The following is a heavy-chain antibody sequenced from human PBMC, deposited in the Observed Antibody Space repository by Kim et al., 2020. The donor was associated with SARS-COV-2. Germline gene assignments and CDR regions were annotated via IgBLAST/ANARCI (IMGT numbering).Heavy chain of an antibody. CDR2: LSYSGRR. Sequence: SETLSLTCTVSGASIGSHGYFWAWIRQPPGRVLEWIGSLSYSGRRYYNPSLERRTTTSLDTSKTQFSLRLTSVTAADTAFYHFARLYAFTVSYTADFFD. CDR1: GASIGSHGYF. V-gene: IGHV4-39*01. CDR3: ARLYAFTVSYTADFFD. J-gene: IGHJ4*01. D-gene: IGHD3-10*01.